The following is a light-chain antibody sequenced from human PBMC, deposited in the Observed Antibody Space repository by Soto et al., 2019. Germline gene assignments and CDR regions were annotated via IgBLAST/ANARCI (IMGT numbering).Light chain of an antibody. J-gene: IGLJ1*01. CDR1: SSDVGAYKD. CDR3: DSYAGAIILFV. Sequence: QAALTEPACVSVSSGQSATIFKTGTSSDVGAYKDVSWYQQHPGKAPKLMIYEVSNRPSGVSTRFSASKSGYTASLTIYELQADDVADYLCDSYAGAIILFVCGTGNKVT. V-gene: IGLV2-14*01. CDR2: EVS.